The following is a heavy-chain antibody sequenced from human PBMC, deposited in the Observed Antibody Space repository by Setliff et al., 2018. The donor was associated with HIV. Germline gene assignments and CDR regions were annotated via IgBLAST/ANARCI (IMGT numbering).Heavy chain of an antibody. J-gene: IGHJ6*03. CDR3: ARLLRGYYYYMDV. CDR2: ISAYNGNT. CDR1: GDTFTTYG. Sequence: ASVKVSCKASGDTFTTYGISWVRQAPGQGLEWMGWISAYNGNTNYAQKLQGRVTMTTDTSTSTAYMELGSLRSDDTAVYYCARLLRGYYYYMDVWGKGTTVTVSS. V-gene: IGHV1-18*01.